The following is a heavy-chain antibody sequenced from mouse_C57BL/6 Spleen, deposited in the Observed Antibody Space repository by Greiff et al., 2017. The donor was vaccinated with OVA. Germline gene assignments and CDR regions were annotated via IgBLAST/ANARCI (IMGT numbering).Heavy chain of an antibody. CDR2: ISYDGSN. J-gene: IGHJ4*01. CDR1: GYSITSGYY. V-gene: IGHV3-6*01. Sequence: VQLQQSGPGLVKPSQSLSLTCSVTGYSITSGYYWNWIRQFPGNKLEWMGYISYDGSNNYNPSLKNRISITRDTSKNQFFLKLNSVTTEDTATYYCAREGVVATEDYAMDYWGQGTSVTVSS. CDR3: AREGVVATEDYAMDY. D-gene: IGHD1-1*01.